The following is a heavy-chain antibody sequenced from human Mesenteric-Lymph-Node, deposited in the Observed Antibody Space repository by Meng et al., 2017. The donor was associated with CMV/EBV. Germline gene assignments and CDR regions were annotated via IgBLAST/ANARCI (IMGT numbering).Heavy chain of an antibody. CDR1: GDSINSNNVY. Sequence: SETLSLTCTVFGDSINSNNVYWAWIRQSPGEGLEWIGSISHRGTTNYNPSLKSRVIVSADTSTNQFSLKVASVTAADTAVYYCAREGPPYSTSSPRWFDPWGQGTLVTVSS. CDR2: ISHRGTT. CDR3: AREGPPYSTSSPRWFDP. J-gene: IGHJ5*02. V-gene: IGHV4-39*02. D-gene: IGHD6-6*01.